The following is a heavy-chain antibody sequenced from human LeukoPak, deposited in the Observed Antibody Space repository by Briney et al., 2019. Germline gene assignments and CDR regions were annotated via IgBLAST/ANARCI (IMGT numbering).Heavy chain of an antibody. Sequence: SETLSLTCAVYGGSFSGYYWSWIRQPPGKGLEWIGEINHSGSTNYNPSLKSRVTISVDTSKNQFSLKLSSVTAADTAVYYCARGRRRTGIPSPYYYYGMNVWGQGTTVTVSS. V-gene: IGHV4-34*01. J-gene: IGHJ6*02. D-gene: IGHD3-10*01. CDR1: GGSFSGYY. CDR3: ARGRRRTGIPSPYYYYGMNV. CDR2: INHSGST.